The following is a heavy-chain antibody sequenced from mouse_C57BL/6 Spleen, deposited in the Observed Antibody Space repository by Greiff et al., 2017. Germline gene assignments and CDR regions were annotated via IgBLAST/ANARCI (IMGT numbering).Heavy chain of an antibody. Sequence: QVQLKESGAELVKPGASVKMSCKASGYAFSTSSINWVKQRPGKGLEWIGRIYPGDGDTNYNGKFKGKAMLTAEKSSSTAYMQLSSLTSEDSAVYFCAREDNYCYFDYWGQGTTLTGSS. CDR1: GYAFSTSS. V-gene: IGHV1-82*01. CDR3: AREDNYCYFDY. D-gene: IGHD1-3*01. J-gene: IGHJ2*01. CDR2: IYPGDGDT.